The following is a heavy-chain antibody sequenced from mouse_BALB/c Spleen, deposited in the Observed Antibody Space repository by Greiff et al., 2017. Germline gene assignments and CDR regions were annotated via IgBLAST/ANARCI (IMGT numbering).Heavy chain of an antibody. CDR1: GFSLSRYS. D-gene: IGHD2-4*01. Sequence: VKLMESGPGLVAPSQSLSITCTVSGFSLSRYSVHWVRQPPGKGLEWLGMIWGGGSTDYNSALKSRLSISKDNSKGQVFLKMNRMQTDYTAIDYCASSDYDGGFAFWGQGTLVTVSA. V-gene: IGHV2-6-4*01. CDR2: IWGGGST. CDR3: ASSDYDGGFAF. J-gene: IGHJ3*01.